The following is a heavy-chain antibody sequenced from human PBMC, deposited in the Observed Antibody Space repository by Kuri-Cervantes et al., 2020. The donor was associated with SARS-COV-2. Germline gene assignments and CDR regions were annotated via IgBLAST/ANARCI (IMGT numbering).Heavy chain of an antibody. D-gene: IGHD3-9*01. CDR3: VKDPIATYYDILTGYYMDV. CDR1: GFTFSSYA. CDR2: ISGSGGST. Sequence: GESLKISCAASGFTFSSYAMSWVRQAPGKGLEWVSAISGSGGSTYYADSVKGRFTISRDNSKNTLYLQMNSLRAEDTAVYYCVKDPIATYYDILTGYYMDVWGKGTTVTVSS. J-gene: IGHJ6*03. V-gene: IGHV3-23*01.